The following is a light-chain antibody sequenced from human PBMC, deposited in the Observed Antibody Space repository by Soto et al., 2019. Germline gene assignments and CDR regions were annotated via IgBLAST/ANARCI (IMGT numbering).Light chain of an antibody. Sequence: DIQMTQSPSSLSASVGDRVTITCQASQYITNYLNWYQQKPGKAPKLLIHDSSNLETGVPSRFSGSGSGTYFSFTISSLQPEDIATYYCQQYDTLPLTFGRGTRLESK. CDR1: QYITNY. CDR3: QQYDTLPLT. V-gene: IGKV1-33*01. J-gene: IGKJ5*01. CDR2: DSS.